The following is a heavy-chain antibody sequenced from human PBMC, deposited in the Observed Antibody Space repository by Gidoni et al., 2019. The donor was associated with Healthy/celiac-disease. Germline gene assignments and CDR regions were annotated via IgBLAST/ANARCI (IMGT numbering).Heavy chain of an antibody. CDR1: GFTFGDYA. J-gene: IGHJ6*02. Sequence: EVQLVESGGGLVKPGRSLRLSCTASGFTFGDYAMSWFRQAPGKGLEWVGFIRSKAYGGTTEYAASVKGRFTISRDDSKSIAYLQMNSLKTEDTAVYYCTRVGIVVPTYYYGMDVWGQGTTVTVSS. V-gene: IGHV3-49*05. CDR2: IRSKAYGGTT. CDR3: TRVGIVVPTYYYGMDV. D-gene: IGHD3-22*01.